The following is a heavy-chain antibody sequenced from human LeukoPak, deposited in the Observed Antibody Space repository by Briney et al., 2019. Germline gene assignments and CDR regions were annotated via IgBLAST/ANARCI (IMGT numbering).Heavy chain of an antibody. J-gene: IGHJ3*02. CDR1: GGTFSSYA. CDR2: IIPIFGTA. V-gene: IGHV1-69*05. D-gene: IGHD5-24*01. Sequence: GASVKVSCKASGGTFSSYAISWVRQAPGQGLEWMGGIIPIFGTANYAQKFQGRVTITTDESTSTAYMELSSLGSEDTAVYYCALLEGQANNAFDIWGQGTMVTVSS. CDR3: ALLEGQANNAFDI.